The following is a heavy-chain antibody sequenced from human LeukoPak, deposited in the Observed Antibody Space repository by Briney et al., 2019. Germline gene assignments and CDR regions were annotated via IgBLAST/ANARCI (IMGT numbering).Heavy chain of an antibody. CDR3: ARENGADAFDI. D-gene: IGHD2-8*01. J-gene: IGHJ3*02. CDR2: IYSGGST. Sequence: ETLSLTCTVSGGSISSGGYYWSWVRQAPGKGLEWVSVIYSGGSTYYADSVKGRFTISRHNSKNTLYLQMNSLRAEDTAVYYCARENGADAFDIWGQGTMVTVSS. V-gene: IGHV3-53*04. CDR1: GGSISSGGYY.